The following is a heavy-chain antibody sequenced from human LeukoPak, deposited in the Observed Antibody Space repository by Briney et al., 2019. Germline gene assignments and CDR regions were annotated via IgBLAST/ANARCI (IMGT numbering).Heavy chain of an antibody. J-gene: IGHJ6*03. D-gene: IGHD3-3*01. CDR1: GFTFSSYS. Sequence: HAGGSLRLSCAASGFTFSSYSMNWVRQAPGKGLEWVSAISGSGGSTYYADSVKGRFTISRDNSKNTLYLQMNSLRAEDTAVYYCANAWYYDFWSGNPNYYYYMDVWGKGTTVTVSS. V-gene: IGHV3-23*01. CDR3: ANAWYYDFWSGNPNYYYYMDV. CDR2: ISGSGGST.